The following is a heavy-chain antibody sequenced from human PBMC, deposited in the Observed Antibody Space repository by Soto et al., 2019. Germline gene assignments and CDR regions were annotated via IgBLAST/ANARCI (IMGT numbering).Heavy chain of an antibody. V-gene: IGHV4-31*03. CDR1: GGSISSGGYY. J-gene: IGHJ4*02. D-gene: IGHD2-15*01. CDR3: ARGRSGGSCYLDY. Sequence: QVQLQESGPGLVKPSQTLSLTCTVSGGSISSGGYYWSWIRQHPGKGLEWIGYIYYSGTTYYNPSLKSRVTISVDTSKYQFSLKLSSVTAADTAVYYCARGRSGGSCYLDYWGQGTLVTVSS. CDR2: IYYSGTT.